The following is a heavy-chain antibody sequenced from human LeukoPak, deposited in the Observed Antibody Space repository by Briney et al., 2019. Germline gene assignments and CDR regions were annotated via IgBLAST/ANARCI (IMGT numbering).Heavy chain of an antibody. CDR1: GFTFSSYA. CDR2: ISGSGGST. V-gene: IGHV3-23*01. D-gene: IGHD3-3*01. J-gene: IGHJ4*02. CDR3: AKRNYDFWSGYYRRAENHFDY. Sequence: GGSLRLSCAASGFTFSSYAMSWVRQAPGKGLEWVSSISGSGGSTYYADSVKGRFTISRDNSKNTLYLQMDSLRAEDTAVYYCAKRNYDFWSGYYRRAENHFDYWGQGALVTVSS.